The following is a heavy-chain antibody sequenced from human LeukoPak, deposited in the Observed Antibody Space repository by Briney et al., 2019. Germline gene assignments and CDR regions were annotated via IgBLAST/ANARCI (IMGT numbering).Heavy chain of an antibody. Sequence: SETLSLTCTVSGGSISSYYWSWIRQPPGKGLEWIGYIYCSGSTNYNPSLKSRVAISVDTSKNQFSLKLTSMTAADTAVYYCARQRGSVGAFEIWGQGTMVTVSS. CDR3: ARQRGSVGAFEI. CDR1: GGSISSYY. D-gene: IGHD3-10*01. J-gene: IGHJ3*02. CDR2: IYCSGST. V-gene: IGHV4-59*08.